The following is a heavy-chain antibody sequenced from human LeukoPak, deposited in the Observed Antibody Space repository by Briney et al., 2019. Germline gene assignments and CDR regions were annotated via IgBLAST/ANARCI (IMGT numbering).Heavy chain of an antibody. CDR3: ARALSNYYDSSGYLDY. Sequence: ASVKVSCKASGYTFTGYYMHWVRQAPGQGLEWMGWINPNSGGTNYAQKFQGWVTMTRDTSISTAYMELSRLRSDDTAVYYCARALSNYYDSSGYLDYWGQGTLVTVSS. V-gene: IGHV1-2*04. CDR1: GYTFTGYY. J-gene: IGHJ4*02. D-gene: IGHD3-22*01. CDR2: INPNSGGT.